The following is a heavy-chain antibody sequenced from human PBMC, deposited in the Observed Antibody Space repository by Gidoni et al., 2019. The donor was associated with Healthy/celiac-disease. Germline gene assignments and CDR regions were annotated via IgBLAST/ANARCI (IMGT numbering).Heavy chain of an antibody. D-gene: IGHD1-20*01. CDR2: ISYDGSNK. Sequence: QVQLVESGGGVVQPGRSLRLSCADSGLTFSSYAMHWVRQAPGKGLEWVAGISYDGSNKYYAGSVEGRFTISRDNSKNTLYLQMNSLRAEDTAVYYCAREYQSLTGTTGGMDVWGQGTTVTVSS. CDR3: AREYQSLTGTTGGMDV. V-gene: IGHV3-30-3*01. J-gene: IGHJ6*02. CDR1: GLTFSSYA.